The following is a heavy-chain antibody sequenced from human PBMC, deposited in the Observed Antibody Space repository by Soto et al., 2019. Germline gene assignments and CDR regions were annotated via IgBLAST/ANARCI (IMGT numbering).Heavy chain of an antibody. CDR3: ATYSVGEGGRGY. D-gene: IGHD5-12*01. CDR2: HHSDST. V-gene: IGHV4-4*09. J-gene: IGHJ4*02. Sequence: QVQLQESGPGLVKPSETLSLTCTVSGASMSGQHWSWIRQPPGKGLEWIGHHSDSTNYNPSLKSRVTISTATSKTQFSLKLSSATAADTAVYYWATYSVGEGGRGYWGQGTLVTVSS. CDR1: GASMSGQH.